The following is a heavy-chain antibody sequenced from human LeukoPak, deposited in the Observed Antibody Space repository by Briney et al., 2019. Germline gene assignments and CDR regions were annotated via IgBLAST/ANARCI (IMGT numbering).Heavy chain of an antibody. V-gene: IGHV3-30*18. Sequence: GRSLRLSCGGSGFTFRSYGMHWVRQAPGKGLEWVAVISDDGTNKYYADSVKGRFTISRDNSKSTLYLQMNSLRAEDTAVYYCAKDRGAGFLGLRDHWGQGTLVTVSS. CDR3: AKDRGAGFLGLRDH. CDR1: GFTFRSYG. D-gene: IGHD3-3*01. J-gene: IGHJ4*02. CDR2: ISDDGTNK.